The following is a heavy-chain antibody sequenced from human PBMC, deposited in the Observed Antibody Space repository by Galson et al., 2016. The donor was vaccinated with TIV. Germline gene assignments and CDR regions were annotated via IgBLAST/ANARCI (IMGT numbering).Heavy chain of an antibody. Sequence: SLRLSCAASGFTFSTYAMHWVRQAPGEGLEWVAIIWYDGSNKYYADSVRGRFTISRDNSKNTLYLQMNSLRAEDTAVYSCAREGVGYCSSTSCPYYGLDVWGQGTTVTVSS. J-gene: IGHJ6*02. CDR2: IWYDGSNK. V-gene: IGHV3-33*01. CDR3: AREGVGYCSSTSCPYYGLDV. CDR1: GFTFSTYA. D-gene: IGHD2-2*01.